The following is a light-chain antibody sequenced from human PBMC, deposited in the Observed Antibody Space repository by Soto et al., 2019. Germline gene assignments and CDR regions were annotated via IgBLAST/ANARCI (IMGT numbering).Light chain of an antibody. J-gene: IGKJ2*01. V-gene: IGKV1-5*01. CDR3: QQYNSPYT. CDR1: QSISDL. CDR2: DAS. Sequence: DILLTQSPSTLSASVGDRVTITCRASQSISDLLAWYHQKPGKAPKLLIYDASSLESGAPSRFSGSGYGTEFTLTISSLQPDDFATYYCQQYNSPYTFGQGTKVEIK.